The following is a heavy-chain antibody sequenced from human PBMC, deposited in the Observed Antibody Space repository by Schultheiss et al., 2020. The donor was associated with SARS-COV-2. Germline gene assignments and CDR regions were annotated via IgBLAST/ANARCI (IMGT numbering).Heavy chain of an antibody. Sequence: GGSLRLSCAASGFTFSSYSMNWVRQAPGKGLEWVSVIYSGGSTYYADSVKGRFTISRDNAKNSLYLQLDSLRVDDTAVYYCAKVGGGSETLGYWGQGTLVTVSS. CDR2: IYSGGST. V-gene: IGHV3-66*01. CDR1: GFTFSSYS. CDR3: AKVGGGSETLGY. D-gene: IGHD2-15*01. J-gene: IGHJ4*02.